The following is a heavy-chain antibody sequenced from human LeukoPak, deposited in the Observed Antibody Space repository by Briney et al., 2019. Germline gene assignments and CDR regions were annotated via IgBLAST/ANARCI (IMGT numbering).Heavy chain of an antibody. D-gene: IGHD2/OR15-2a*01. Sequence: GGPLRLSCAASGFTVSSSYMSWVRQAPGKGLEWVSVIYSGGSTYYADSVKGRFTISRDNSKNTLSLQMNSLRAEDTAVYYCARRFYAMDVWAQGTTVTVSS. CDR1: GFTVSSSY. V-gene: IGHV3-66*01. J-gene: IGHJ6*02. CDR2: IYSGGST. CDR3: ARRFYAMDV.